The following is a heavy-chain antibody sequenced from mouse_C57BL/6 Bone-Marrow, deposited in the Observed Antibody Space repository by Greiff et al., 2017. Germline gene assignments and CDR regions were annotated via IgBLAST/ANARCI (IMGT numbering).Heavy chain of an antibody. CDR1: GYTFTSYW. D-gene: IGHD1-1*01. V-gene: IGHV1-50*01. Sequence: QVQLQQPGAELVKPGASVKLSCKASGYTFTSYWMQWVKQRPGQGLEWIGEIDPSDSYTNYNQKFKGKATLTVDTSSSTAYMQLSSLTSEDSAVYYCARWRDYYVYYFDYWGQGTTLTVSS. J-gene: IGHJ2*01. CDR2: IDPSDSYT. CDR3: ARWRDYYVYYFDY.